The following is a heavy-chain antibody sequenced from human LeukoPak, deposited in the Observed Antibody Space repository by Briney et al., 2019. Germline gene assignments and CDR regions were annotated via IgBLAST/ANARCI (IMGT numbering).Heavy chain of an antibody. D-gene: IGHD5-18*01. Sequence: GGSLRLSCAASGFTFSGYGMHWVRQAPDKGLEWVAVIWYDGNNKYYADSVKGRFTISRDNSKNTLYLQMNSLRVEDTAVYYCVKDWGYTTMVSYYFDYWGQGALVTVSS. CDR1: GFTFSGYG. V-gene: IGHV3-33*06. CDR3: VKDWGYTTMVSYYFDY. J-gene: IGHJ4*02. CDR2: IWYDGNNK.